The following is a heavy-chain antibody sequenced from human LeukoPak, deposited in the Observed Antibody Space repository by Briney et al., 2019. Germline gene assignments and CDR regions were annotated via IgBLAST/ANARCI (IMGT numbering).Heavy chain of an antibody. D-gene: IGHD3-10*01. CDR2: VGGGGAST. CDR1: GFTFSSFA. V-gene: IGHV3-23*01. CDR3: ARDPADDYYGSGSYRNWYFDY. Sequence: GGSLRLSCAASGFTFSSFAMSWVRQAPGKGLEWVSVVGGGGASTYYADSVKGRFTISRDNSKNTVSLQLNSLRAEDTAVYYCARDPADDYYGSGSYRNWYFDYWGQGTLVTVSS. J-gene: IGHJ4*02.